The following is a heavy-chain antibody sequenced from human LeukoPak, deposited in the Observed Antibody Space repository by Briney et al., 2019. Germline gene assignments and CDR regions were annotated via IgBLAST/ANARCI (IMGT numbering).Heavy chain of an antibody. D-gene: IGHD2-15*01. V-gene: IGHV1-2*02. J-gene: IGHJ6*03. CDR1: GYTFTGYY. CDR3: AREGRRGAVVWASMDV. CDR2: INPNSGGT. Sequence: ASVKVSCKASGYTFTGYYMQWVRQAPGQGLEWMGWINPNSGGTNYAQKFQGRVTMTRDTSISTAYMELSRLRSDDTAVYYCAREGRRGAVVWASMDVWGKGTTVTVSS.